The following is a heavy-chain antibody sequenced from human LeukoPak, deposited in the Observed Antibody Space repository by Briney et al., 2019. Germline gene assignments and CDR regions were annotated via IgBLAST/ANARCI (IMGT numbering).Heavy chain of an antibody. D-gene: IGHD3-22*01. CDR2: ISSSGSTI. J-gene: IGHJ6*03. CDR3: AKSVFDSSGDPYMDV. V-gene: IGHV3-48*03. Sequence: GGSLRLSCAASGFTFSSYEMNWVRQAPGKGLEWVSYISSSGSTIYYADSVKGRFTISRDNSKNTLYLRMNSLRAEDTAVYYCAKSVFDSSGDPYMDVWGKGTTVTISS. CDR1: GFTFSSYE.